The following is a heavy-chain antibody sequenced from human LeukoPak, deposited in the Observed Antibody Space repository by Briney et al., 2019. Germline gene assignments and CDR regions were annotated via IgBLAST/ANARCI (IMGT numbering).Heavy chain of an antibody. CDR1: GFTFSSYG. Sequence: PGRSLRLSCAASGFTFSSYGMHWVRQAPGKGLEWVAVISYDGSNKYYADSVKGRFTISRDNSKNTLYLQMNSLRAEDTAVYYCAAPGGYSSSSGYYWGQGTLVTVSS. D-gene: IGHD6-6*01. CDR2: ISYDGSNK. V-gene: IGHV3-30*03. J-gene: IGHJ4*02. CDR3: AAPGGYSSSSGYY.